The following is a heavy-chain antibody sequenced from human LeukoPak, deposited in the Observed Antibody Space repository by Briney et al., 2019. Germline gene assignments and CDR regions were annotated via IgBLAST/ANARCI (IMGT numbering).Heavy chain of an antibody. V-gene: IGHV1-2*06. CDR1: GYTFTGYY. D-gene: IGHD6-13*01. Sequence: GASVKVSCKASGYTFTGYYMHWVRQAPGQGLEWMGRINPNSGGTNYAQKFQGRVTMTRDTSIGTAYMELSRLRSDDTAVYYCARDDAGYSSSWDKWGQGTLVTVSS. CDR2: INPNSGGT. CDR3: ARDDAGYSSSWDK. J-gene: IGHJ4*02.